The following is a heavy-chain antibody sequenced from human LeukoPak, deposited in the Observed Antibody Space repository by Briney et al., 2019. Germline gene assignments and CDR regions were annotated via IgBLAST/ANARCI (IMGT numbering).Heavy chain of an antibody. CDR1: GGSISSHY. Sequence: SETLSLTCTVSGGSISSHYWSWIRQPPGKGLEWIGYIYYSGSTNYNPSLKSRVTISVDMSKNQFSLKLSSVTAADTAVYYCARESGYSYGLDYWGQGTLVTVSS. V-gene: IGHV4-59*11. CDR3: ARESGYSYGLDY. CDR2: IYYSGST. D-gene: IGHD5-18*01. J-gene: IGHJ4*02.